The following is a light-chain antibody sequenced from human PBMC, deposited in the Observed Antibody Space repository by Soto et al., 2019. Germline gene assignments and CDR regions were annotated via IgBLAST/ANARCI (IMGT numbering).Light chain of an antibody. V-gene: IGKV3-20*01. J-gene: IGKJ1*01. CDR3: QQYGSSPT. CDR2: GAS. Sequence: DIVLTQSPGTLSLSPGERAAVSCRASQSVSSSYLAWYQHKPGQAPRLLISGASNRATGIPDRFSGSGSGTDFTLTISRLEPEDFAVYYCQQYGSSPTFGQGTKVDI. CDR1: QSVSSSY.